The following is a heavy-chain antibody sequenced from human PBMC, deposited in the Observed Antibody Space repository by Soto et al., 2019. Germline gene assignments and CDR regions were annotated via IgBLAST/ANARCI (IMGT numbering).Heavy chain of an antibody. V-gene: IGHV2-5*02. D-gene: IGHD4-17*01. CDR3: AHLNYDYGDYFYFDY. Sequence: QITLKESGPTLVKPTQTLTLTCTFSGFSLSTSGVGVGWIRQPPGKALEWLALIYWDDDKRYSSSLKSRLTITKDTSKNQVVLTMTNMDPVDTATYYCAHLNYDYGDYFYFDYWGQGTLVTVSS. CDR2: IYWDDDK. J-gene: IGHJ4*02. CDR1: GFSLSTSGVG.